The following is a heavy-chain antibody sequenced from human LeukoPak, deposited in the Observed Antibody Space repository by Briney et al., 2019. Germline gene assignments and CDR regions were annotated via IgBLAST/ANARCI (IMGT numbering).Heavy chain of an antibody. CDR1: GGTFSSYA. D-gene: IGHD2-21*02. CDR2: IIPIFGTA. Sequence: ASVKVSCKASGGTFSSYAISWVRQAPGQGLEWVGGIIPIFGTANYAQKFQGRVTITADESTSTAYMELSSLRSEDTAVYYCAIPGEYCGGDCYPRNYGMDVWGQGTTVTVSS. J-gene: IGHJ6*02. V-gene: IGHV1-69*13. CDR3: AIPGEYCGGDCYPRNYGMDV.